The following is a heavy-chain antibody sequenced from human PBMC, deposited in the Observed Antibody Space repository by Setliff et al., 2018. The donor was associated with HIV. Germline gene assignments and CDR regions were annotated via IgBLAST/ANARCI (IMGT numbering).Heavy chain of an antibody. J-gene: IGHJ3*02. CDR2: VHNSAGS. V-gene: IGHV4-4*07. D-gene: IGHD3-22*01. CDR1: GDSVSGYY. Sequence: SETLSLTCAVSGDSVSGYYWCWIRQPAGRGLEWIGRVHNSAGSNYNPSLKSRVTMSVDTAKNQLSLKLTAVSAADTAVYYCARDRIEVLADSPHDVFDIWGRGIMVTVSS. CDR3: ARDRIEVLADSPHDVFDI.